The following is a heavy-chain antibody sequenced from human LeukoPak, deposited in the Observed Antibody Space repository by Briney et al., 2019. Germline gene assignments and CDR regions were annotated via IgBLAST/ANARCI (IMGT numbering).Heavy chain of an antibody. V-gene: IGHV4-30-2*01. CDR1: GGSISSGGYS. CDR2: IHHSGST. Sequence: SQTLSLTCAVSGGSISSGGYSWSWIRQPPGKGLEWTGYIHHSGSTYYNPSLKSRVTISVDRSKNQFSLKLSSVTAADTAVYYCARAPGYYDFWSGSPSPYYFDYWGQGTLVTVSS. CDR3: ARAPGYYDFWSGSPSPYYFDY. D-gene: IGHD3-3*01. J-gene: IGHJ4*02.